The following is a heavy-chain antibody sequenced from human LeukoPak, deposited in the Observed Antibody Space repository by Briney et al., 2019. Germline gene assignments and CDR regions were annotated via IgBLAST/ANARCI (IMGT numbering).Heavy chain of an antibody. CDR2: INHSGTT. CDR1: VGSLSGYY. Sequence: SETLSLTCAVYVGSLSGYYWSWIRQPPGKGLEWIGEINHSGTTNYNPPLKSRVTISVDTSKNQFSLKLSSVTAADTAVYYCASLWFGDYWGQGTLVTVSS. D-gene: IGHD3-10*01. J-gene: IGHJ4*02. CDR3: ASLWFGDY. V-gene: IGHV4-34*01.